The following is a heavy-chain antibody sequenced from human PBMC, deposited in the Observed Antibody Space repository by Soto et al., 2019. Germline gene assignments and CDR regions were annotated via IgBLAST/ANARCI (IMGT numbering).Heavy chain of an antibody. CDR3: ARGNYYGMDV. V-gene: IGHV3-74*01. CDR1: EFSFSGFW. Sequence: EVQLVESGGGLVQPGGSLRLSCAASEFSFSGFWMHWVRQAPGKGLVWVSRISSDGSSTTYADSVKGRFTITRDNAKNTLYLQTNSLRVEDTAVYHCARGNYYGMDVWGQGTTVIVSS. J-gene: IGHJ6*02. CDR2: ISSDGSST.